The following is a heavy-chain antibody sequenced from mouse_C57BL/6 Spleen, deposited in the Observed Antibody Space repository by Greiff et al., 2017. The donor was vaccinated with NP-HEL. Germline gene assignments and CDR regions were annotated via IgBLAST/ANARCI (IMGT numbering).Heavy chain of an antibody. V-gene: IGHV1-22*01. CDR1: GYTFTDYN. CDR3: AREGNDGWFAY. J-gene: IGHJ3*01. Sequence: EVQLQPSGPELVKPGASVKMSCKASGYTFTDYNMHWVKQSHGKSLEWIGYINPNNGGTSYHQTFKGQATLTVNKSSSPAYMELRILTSAASAVFYCAREGNDGWFAYWGQGTLVTVAA. CDR2: INPNNGGT. D-gene: IGHD2-2*01.